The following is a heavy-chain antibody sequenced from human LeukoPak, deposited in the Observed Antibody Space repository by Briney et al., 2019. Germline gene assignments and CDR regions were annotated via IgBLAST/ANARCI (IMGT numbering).Heavy chain of an antibody. CDR2: ISYDGSNK. CDR1: GFTFGAFG. V-gene: IGHV3-30*18. CDR3: AKGFGSGWSLDY. Sequence: GGSLRLSCAASGFTFGAFGIHWVRQPPGKGLEWVAVISYDGSNKYYADSVKGRFTISRDNSKNTLYLQMNSLRAEDTAVYYCAKGFGSGWSLDYWGQGTLVTVSS. J-gene: IGHJ4*02. D-gene: IGHD6-19*01.